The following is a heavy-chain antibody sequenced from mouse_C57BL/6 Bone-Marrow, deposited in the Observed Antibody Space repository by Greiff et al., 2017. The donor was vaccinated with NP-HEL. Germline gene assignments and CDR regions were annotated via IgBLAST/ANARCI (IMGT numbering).Heavy chain of an antibody. CDR2: IDPETGGT. V-gene: IGHV1-15*01. CDR3: TREGVYYGDS. J-gene: IGHJ2*01. Sequence: VKLMESGAELVRPGASVTLSCKASGYTFTDYEMHWVKQTPVHGLEWIGAIDPETGGTAYNQKFKGKAILTADKSSSTAYMELRSLTSEDSAVYYCTREGVYYGDSWGQGTTLTVSS. D-gene: IGHD2-13*01. CDR1: GYTFTDYE.